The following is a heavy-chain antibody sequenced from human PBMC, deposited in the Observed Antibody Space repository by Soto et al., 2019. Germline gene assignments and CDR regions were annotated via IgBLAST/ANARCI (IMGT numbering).Heavy chain of an antibody. J-gene: IGHJ6*02. V-gene: IGHV3-30*03. CDR2: ISYDGSNK. CDR3: ARGIVATPTYYYYYGMDV. Sequence: GESLKVSCAASECTFSSYLMSWVRQAPGKGLEWVAVISYDGSNKYYADSVKGRFTISRDNSKNTLYLQMNSLRAEDTAVYYCARGIVATPTYYYYYGMDVWGQGTTVTVSS. D-gene: IGHD5-12*01. CDR1: ECTFSSYL.